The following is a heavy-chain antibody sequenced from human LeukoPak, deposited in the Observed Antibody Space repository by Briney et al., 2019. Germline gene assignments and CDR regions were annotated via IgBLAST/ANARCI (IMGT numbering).Heavy chain of an antibody. CDR3: AKDQSTSWAKTLFDY. D-gene: IGHD7-27*01. J-gene: IGHJ4*02. Sequence: PGGSLRLSCAASGFTFSSYWMSWVRQAPGKGLEWVAVISYAGTNIYYADSVKGRFTISRDNSKNTVYLQMNSLRVDDTALYYCAKDQSTSWAKTLFDYWGQGTLVTVSS. CDR1: GFTFSSYW. CDR2: ISYAGTNI. V-gene: IGHV3-30*18.